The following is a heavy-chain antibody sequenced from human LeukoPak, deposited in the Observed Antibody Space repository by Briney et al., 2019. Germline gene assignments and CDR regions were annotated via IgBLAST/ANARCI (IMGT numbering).Heavy chain of an antibody. V-gene: IGHV4-31*03. CDR3: ARVVVGATYFNY. D-gene: IGHD1-26*01. CDR1: GGSISSGGYY. J-gene: IGHJ4*02. Sequence: SETLSLTSTVSGGSISSGGYYWSWIRQHPGKGLEWIGYIYYSGSTYYNPSLKSRVTISVDTSKNQFSLKLSSVTAADTAVYYCARVVVGATYFNYWGQGTLVTVSS. CDR2: IYYSGST.